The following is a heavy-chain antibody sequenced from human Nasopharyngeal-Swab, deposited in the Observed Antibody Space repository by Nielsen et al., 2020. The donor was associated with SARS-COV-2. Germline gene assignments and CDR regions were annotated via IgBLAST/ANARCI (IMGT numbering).Heavy chain of an antibody. CDR1: GFTFLKYW. CDR2: IKQDGSEK. CDR3: ARDREPRVYYDGLDV. Sequence: GESLKISCTASGFTFLKYWMTWVRQAPGKGLEWVANIKQDGSEKYYVESVEGRFTVSRDNAENSLYLQMNSLRAEDTAVYYCARDREPRVYYDGLDVWGQGTTVTVSS. V-gene: IGHV3-7*01. D-gene: IGHD1-14*01. J-gene: IGHJ6*02.